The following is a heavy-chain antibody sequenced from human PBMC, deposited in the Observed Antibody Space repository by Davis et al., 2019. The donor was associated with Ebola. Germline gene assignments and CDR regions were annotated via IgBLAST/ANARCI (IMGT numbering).Heavy chain of an antibody. CDR1: GGTFSSYA. CDR2: IIPILGIA. V-gene: IGHV1-69*10. D-gene: IGHD2-2*01. J-gene: IGHJ4*02. CDR3: VRDYCSSTTCRSRFDY. Sequence: SVKVSCKASGGTFSSYAISWVRQAPGQGLEWMGGIIPILGIANYAQKFQGRVTITADKSTSTAYMELSSLRSEDTAVYYCVRDYCSSTTCRSRFDYWGQGTLVTVSS.